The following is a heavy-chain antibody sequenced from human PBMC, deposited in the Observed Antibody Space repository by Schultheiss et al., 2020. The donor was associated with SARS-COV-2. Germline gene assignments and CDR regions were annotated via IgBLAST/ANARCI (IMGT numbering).Heavy chain of an antibody. J-gene: IGHJ6*03. Sequence: GGSLRLSCAASGFTFSSYAMHWVRQAPGKGLEWVSAISGSGGSTYYADSVKGRFTISRDNSKNTLYLQMNSLRAEDTAVYYCARVAYDFWSGYLTGYYYMDVWGKGTTVTVSS. CDR3: ARVAYDFWSGYLTGYYYMDV. D-gene: IGHD3-3*01. CDR2: ISGSGGST. V-gene: IGHV3-23*01. CDR1: GFTFSSYA.